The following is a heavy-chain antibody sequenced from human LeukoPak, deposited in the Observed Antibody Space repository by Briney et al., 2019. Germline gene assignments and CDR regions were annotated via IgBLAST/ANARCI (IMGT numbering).Heavy chain of an antibody. V-gene: IGHV4-59*08. J-gene: IGHJ2*01. CDR1: GGSISSYY. D-gene: IGHD4-17*01. Sequence: SETLSLTCTVSGGSISSYYWSWIRQPPGKGLEWIGYIYYSGSTNYNPSLKSRVTISVDTSKNQFSLKLSSVTSADTPVYYCARHYGDYVGWYFDLWGRGTLVTVSS. CDR3: ARHYGDYVGWYFDL. CDR2: IYYSGST.